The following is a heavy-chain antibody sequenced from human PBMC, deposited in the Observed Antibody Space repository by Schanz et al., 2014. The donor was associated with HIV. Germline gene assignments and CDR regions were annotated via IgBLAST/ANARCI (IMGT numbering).Heavy chain of an antibody. V-gene: IGHV3-33*01. CDR1: GFTFSGYG. D-gene: IGHD6-19*01. CDR2: IWYDGSDK. Sequence: VQLLESGGGLVQPGGSLRLSCAASGFTFSGYGMHWVRQAPGKGLEWVAVIWYDGSDKYYADSVKGRFTISRDNSKNTLYLQMTSLRAEDTAVYYCARDRQWQDYWGQGTLVTVSS. J-gene: IGHJ4*02. CDR3: ARDRQWQDY.